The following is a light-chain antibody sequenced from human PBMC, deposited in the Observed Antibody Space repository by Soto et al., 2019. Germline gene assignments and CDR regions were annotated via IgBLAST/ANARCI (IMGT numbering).Light chain of an antibody. J-gene: IGLJ2*01. V-gene: IGLV1-40*01. CDR3: QSYDRSLSGSV. Sequence: QSVLTQPPSVSGAPGQRVTISCTGSSSNIGAGYDVHWYQQVPGTAPKLLIHGNSNRPSGVPDRFSGSKSGTSASLAITGLQAEDEAHYYCQSYDRSLSGSVFGGGTKLTVL. CDR2: GNS. CDR1: SSNIGAGYD.